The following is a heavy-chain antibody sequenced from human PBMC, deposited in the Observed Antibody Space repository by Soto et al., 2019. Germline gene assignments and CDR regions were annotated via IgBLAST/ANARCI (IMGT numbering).Heavy chain of an antibody. D-gene: IGHD1-26*01. CDR2: IWYDGSHK. V-gene: IGHV3-33*01. Sequence: QVQLVESGGGVVQPGRSLRLSCAASGFIFSTYGMHWVRQAPGTRLEWVAVIWYDGSHKDYAASVKGRFTISRDNSKNKLYLQMNSLRVEDTAVYYCARAVGPFDYWGQGTLVAVSS. CDR1: GFIFSTYG. CDR3: ARAVGPFDY. J-gene: IGHJ4*02.